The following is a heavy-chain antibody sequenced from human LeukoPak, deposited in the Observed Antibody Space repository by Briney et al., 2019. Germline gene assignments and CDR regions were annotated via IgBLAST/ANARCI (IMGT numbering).Heavy chain of an antibody. CDR3: ARIIAAAGLRNRDY. J-gene: IGHJ4*02. V-gene: IGHV4-34*01. D-gene: IGHD6-13*01. CDR1: GGSFSGYY. Sequence: SETLSLTCAVCGGSFSGYYWSWIRQPPGKGLEWIGEINHSGSTNYNPSLKSRVTISVDTSKNQFSLELSSVTAADTAVYYCARIIAAAGLRNRDYWGQGTLVTVSS. CDR2: INHSGST.